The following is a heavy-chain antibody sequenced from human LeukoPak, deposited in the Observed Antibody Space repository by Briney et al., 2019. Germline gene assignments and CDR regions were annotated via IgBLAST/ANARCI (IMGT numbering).Heavy chain of an antibody. CDR2: INHSGST. V-gene: IGHV4-34*01. CDR3: ARSLVGQWLVIDY. J-gene: IGHJ4*02. D-gene: IGHD6-19*01. Sequence: SETLSLTCAVYGGSFSGYYWSWIRQPPGKGLEWIGEINHSGSTNYNPSLKSRVTISVDTSKNQFSLKLSSVTAADTAVYYCARSLVGQWLVIDYWGQGTLVTVSS. CDR1: GGSFSGYY.